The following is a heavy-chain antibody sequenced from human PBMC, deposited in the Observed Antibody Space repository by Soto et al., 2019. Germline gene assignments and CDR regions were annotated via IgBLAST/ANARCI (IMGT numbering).Heavy chain of an antibody. CDR1: GGTFSSYA. Sequence: QVQLVQSGAEVKKPGSSVKVSCKASGGTFSSYAISWVRQAPGQGLEWMGGIIPIFGTANYAQKFQDRVTITADESTSTAYMELSSLRSEDTAVYYCASSPNYYDSSGYNFQHWGQGTLVTVSS. V-gene: IGHV1-69*12. CDR3: ASSPNYYDSSGYNFQH. D-gene: IGHD3-22*01. CDR2: IIPIFGTA. J-gene: IGHJ1*01.